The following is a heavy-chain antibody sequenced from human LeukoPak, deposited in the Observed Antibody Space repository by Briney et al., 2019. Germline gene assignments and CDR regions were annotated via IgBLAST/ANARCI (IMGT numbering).Heavy chain of an antibody. CDR3: AKGNDIGGYYYPHFDY. Sequence: GGSLRLSCAASGFTFSSYGMHWVRQAPGRGLEWVAVISSDGNNKNYVDSVKGRFTFSRDNSKNTLYLQMNSLRAEDTAVYYCAKGNDIGGYYYPHFDYWGQGTLVTVSS. D-gene: IGHD3-22*01. CDR1: GFTFSSYG. V-gene: IGHV3-30*18. J-gene: IGHJ4*02. CDR2: ISSDGNNK.